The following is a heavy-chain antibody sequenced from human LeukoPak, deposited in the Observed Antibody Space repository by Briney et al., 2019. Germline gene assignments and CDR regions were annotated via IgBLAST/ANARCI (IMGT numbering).Heavy chain of an antibody. D-gene: IGHD6-25*01. J-gene: IGHJ5*01. V-gene: IGHV1-18*01. CDR3: ARFSIPANWFDP. CDR2: ISAYNGNT. CDR1: GYTFTSYG. Sequence: GASVNLSCKASGYTFTSYGISWVRQAPGQGLEWMGWISAYNGNTNYAQNLQGRVTMTTDTSTRITYMELRSLGSDDTAIYYCARFSIPANWFDPWGQGTLVIVSS.